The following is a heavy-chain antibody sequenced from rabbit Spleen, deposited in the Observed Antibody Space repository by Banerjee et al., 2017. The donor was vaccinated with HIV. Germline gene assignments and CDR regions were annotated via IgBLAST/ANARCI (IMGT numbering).Heavy chain of an antibody. D-gene: IGHD8-1*01. CDR3: ARDAGSSFSTYGMDL. J-gene: IGHJ6*01. CDR1: GFSFSNAW. CDR2: IYPSSTDNT. Sequence: QSLEESGGDLVKPGASLTLTCTASGFSFSNAWICWVRQAPGKGLQLIACIYPSSTDNTYYATWAKGRFTSSKTSSTTVTLQMTSLTAADTATYFCARDAGSSFSTYGMDLWGPGTLVTVS. V-gene: IGHV1S40*01.